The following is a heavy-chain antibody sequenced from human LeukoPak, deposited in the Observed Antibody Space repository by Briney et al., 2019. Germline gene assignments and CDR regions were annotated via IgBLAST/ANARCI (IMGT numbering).Heavy chain of an antibody. CDR2: IIPIFGTA. CDR1: GGTFSSYA. V-gene: IGHV1-69*06. D-gene: IGHD3-10*01. J-gene: IGHJ6*03. Sequence: SVKVSCKASGGTFSSYAISWVRQAPGQGLEWMGGIIPIFGTANYAQKFQGRVTITADKSTSTAYMELNSLRAEDTAVYYCAKDGRLLWFGELLGHMDVWGKGTTVTISS. CDR3: AKDGRLLWFGELLGHMDV.